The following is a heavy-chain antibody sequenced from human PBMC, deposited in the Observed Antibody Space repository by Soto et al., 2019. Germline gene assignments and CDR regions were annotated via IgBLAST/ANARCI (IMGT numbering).Heavy chain of an antibody. V-gene: IGHV3-11*01. D-gene: IGHD3-10*01. CDR1: GFTFSDYY. Sequence: GGSLRLSCAASGFTFSDYYMSWIRQAPGKGLEWVSYISSSGSTIYYADSVKGRFTISRDNAKNSLYLQMNSLRAEDTAVYYCARDLPTDYGSGSYWGESYDYWGQGTLVTVSS. CDR3: ARDLPTDYGSGSYWGESYDY. CDR2: ISSSGSTI. J-gene: IGHJ4*02.